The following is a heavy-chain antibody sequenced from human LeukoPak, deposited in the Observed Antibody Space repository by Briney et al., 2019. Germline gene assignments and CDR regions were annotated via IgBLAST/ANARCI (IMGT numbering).Heavy chain of an antibody. CDR3: ANSYTTSSRIPYDS. CDR2: ISGSGGST. Sequence: GGSLRLSCAASGFTVSSNYAMTWVRQAPGKGLEWVSAISGSGGSTYYAGSVKGRFTISRDNSKNTLYLEMNSLRAEDTAVYYCANSYTTSSRIPYDSWGQGTLVTVSP. D-gene: IGHD6-6*01. CDR1: GFTVSSNYA. J-gene: IGHJ4*02. V-gene: IGHV3-23*01.